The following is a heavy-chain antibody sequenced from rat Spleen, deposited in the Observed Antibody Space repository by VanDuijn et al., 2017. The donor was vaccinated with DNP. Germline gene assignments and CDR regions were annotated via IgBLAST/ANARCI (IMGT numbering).Heavy chain of an antibody. Sequence: EVQLQESGPGLVKPSQSLSLTCSVTGYSITSGFRWTWIRKFPGEKLEWMGNINGAGSTDYNPSLKSRISITRDTSKNHFFLQVNSVTPEDSATYYCAIQLGVFDYWGQGVMVTVSS. CDR1: GYSITSGFR. CDR2: INGAGST. J-gene: IGHJ2*01. CDR3: AIQLGVFDY. D-gene: IGHD5-1*01. V-gene: IGHV3-3*01.